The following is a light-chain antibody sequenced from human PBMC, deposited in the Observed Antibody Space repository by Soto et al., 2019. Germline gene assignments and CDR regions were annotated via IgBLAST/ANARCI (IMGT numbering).Light chain of an antibody. V-gene: IGKV3-11*01. CDR3: QQFAASPRT. Sequence: DIVLTQSPATLSLSPGQRATLSCRASQRISGYLAWYQQKPGQAPRLLIYDASNRATGIPVRFSGSGSGTDYTLTVSSLEPEDFAVYYCQQFAASPRTFGQGTKVDIK. CDR1: QRISGY. CDR2: DAS. J-gene: IGKJ1*01.